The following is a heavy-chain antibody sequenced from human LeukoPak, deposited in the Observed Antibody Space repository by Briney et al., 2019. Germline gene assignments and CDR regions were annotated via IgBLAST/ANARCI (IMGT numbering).Heavy chain of an antibody. CDR2: ISSSSGTI. CDR1: GFTFSSYS. J-gene: IGHJ6*02. Sequence: GGSLRLSCAASGFTFSSYSMNWVRQAPGKGLEWVSYISSSSGTIYYADSVKGRFTISRDNAKNSLYLQMNSLRAEDTAVYYCARAQLLGNGIDVWGQGTTVTVSS. V-gene: IGHV3-48*01. CDR3: ARAQLLGNGIDV. D-gene: IGHD2-2*01.